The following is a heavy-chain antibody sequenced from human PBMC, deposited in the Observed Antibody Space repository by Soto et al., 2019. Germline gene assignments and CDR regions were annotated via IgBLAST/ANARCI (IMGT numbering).Heavy chain of an antibody. CDR2: ISGSGGST. CDR1: GFTFSSYA. J-gene: IGHJ4*01. D-gene: IGHD3-22*01. CDR3: TTDSYSSMIVVCFDY. V-gene: IGHV3-23*01. Sequence: GGSLRLSCAASGFTFSSYAMSWVRQAPGKGLEWVSAISGSGGSTYYADSVKGRFAISRDNSKNTLYLQMNSLRAEDTAVYYCTTDSYSSMIVVCFDYWGHGTLVTVSS.